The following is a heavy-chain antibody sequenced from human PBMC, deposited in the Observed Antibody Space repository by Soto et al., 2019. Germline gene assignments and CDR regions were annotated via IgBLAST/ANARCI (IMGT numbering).Heavy chain of an antibody. Sequence: ASVKVSCKASGYTFTSYYMHWVRQAPGQGLEWMGIINPSGGSTSYAQKFQGRVTMTRDTSTSTVYMELSSLRSEDTAVYYCARGAEMVVVVAADFDYWGQGTLVTVSS. CDR1: GYTFTSYY. CDR3: ARGAEMVVVVAADFDY. J-gene: IGHJ4*02. V-gene: IGHV1-46*01. D-gene: IGHD2-15*01. CDR2: INPSGGST.